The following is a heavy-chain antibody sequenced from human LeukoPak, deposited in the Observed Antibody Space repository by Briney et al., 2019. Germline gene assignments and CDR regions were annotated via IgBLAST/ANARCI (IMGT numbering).Heavy chain of an antibody. CDR1: GGSISSYY. D-gene: IGHD3-10*01. CDR3: ARDLYGSGSYSTNWFDP. CDR2: IYYSGST. V-gene: IGHV4-59*01. J-gene: IGHJ5*02. Sequence: SETLSLTCTVSGGSISSYYWSWIRQPPGKGLEWIGYIYYSGSTNYNPSLESRVTISVDTSKNQFSLKLSSVTAADTAVYYCARDLYGSGSYSTNWFDPWGQGTLVTVSS.